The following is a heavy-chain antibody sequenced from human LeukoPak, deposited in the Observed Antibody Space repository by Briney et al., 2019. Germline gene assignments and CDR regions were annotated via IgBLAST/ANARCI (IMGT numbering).Heavy chain of an antibody. Sequence: SETLSLTCAVYGGSFSGYYWSWIRQPPGKGLEWIGEINHSGSTNYNPSLKSRVTISVDTSKNQFSLKLSSVTAADTAVYYCARAEGQFRFDDWGQGTLVTVSS. CDR1: GGSFSGYY. V-gene: IGHV4-34*01. J-gene: IGHJ4*02. CDR2: INHSGST. D-gene: IGHD1-14*01. CDR3: ARAEGQFRFDD.